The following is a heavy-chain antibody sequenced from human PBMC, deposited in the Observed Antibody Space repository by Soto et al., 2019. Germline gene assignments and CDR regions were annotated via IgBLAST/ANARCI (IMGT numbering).Heavy chain of an antibody. CDR2: IFHGGGT. D-gene: IGHD3-22*01. CDR3: ARPHYDSNTFYSFFDY. J-gene: IGHJ4*02. Sequence: SETLSLTCTVSGGSISSGDYFWSWIRQPPGKGLEWIGQIFHGGGTNYSPSLKSRVTISVDTSKNQFSLELTSVTAADTAVYYCARPHYDSNTFYSFFDYWGQGTLVTVSS. CDR1: GGSISSGDYF. V-gene: IGHV4-30-4*01.